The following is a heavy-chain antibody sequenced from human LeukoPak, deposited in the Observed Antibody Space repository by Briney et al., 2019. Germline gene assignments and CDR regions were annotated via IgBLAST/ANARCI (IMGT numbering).Heavy chain of an antibody. J-gene: IGHJ4*02. Sequence: PGGSLRLSCAAFGFTFSSYETNWVRQAPGKGLEWVSYISSGGSTIYYADSVKGRFTISRDNAKDSLYLQMNSLRAEDTAVYYCARVGMATIDYWGQGTLVTVSS. CDR2: ISSGGSTI. CDR3: ARVGMATIDY. V-gene: IGHV3-48*03. CDR1: GFTFSSYE. D-gene: IGHD5-24*01.